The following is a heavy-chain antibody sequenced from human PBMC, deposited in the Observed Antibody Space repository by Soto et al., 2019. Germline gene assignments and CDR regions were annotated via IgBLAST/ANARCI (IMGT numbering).Heavy chain of an antibody. CDR3: ADLLVADTEMDV. CDR1: GGTFSSYT. CDR2: IIPILGIA. D-gene: IGHD2-15*01. V-gene: IGHV1-69*02. Sequence: QVQLVQSGAEVKKPGSSVKVSCKASGGTFSSYTISWVRQAPGQGLEWMGRIIPILGIANYAQKFQGRVTITADKSTSTAYMELLSLRSEDTAVYYCADLLVADTEMDVWGQGTTVTVSS. J-gene: IGHJ6*02.